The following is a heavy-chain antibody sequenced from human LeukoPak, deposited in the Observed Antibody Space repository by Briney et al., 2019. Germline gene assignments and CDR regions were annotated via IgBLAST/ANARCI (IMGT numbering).Heavy chain of an antibody. CDR3: AKDLSTKWSLDY. J-gene: IGHJ4*02. CDR1: GFTFSSYE. D-gene: IGHD2-2*01. V-gene: IGHV3-30*18. Sequence: GGSLRLSCAASGFTFSSYEMNWVRQAPGKGLEWVAFISYDGSTKYYANSVRGRFTISRDNSKNTLYLQMNSLRAEDTTVYYCAKDLSTKWSLDYWGQGTLVTVSS. CDR2: ISYDGSTK.